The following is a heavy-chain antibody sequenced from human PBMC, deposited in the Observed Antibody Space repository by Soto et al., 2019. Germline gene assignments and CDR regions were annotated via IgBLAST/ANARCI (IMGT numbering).Heavy chain of an antibody. CDR3: ARDMVYDSSGYYYEDAFDI. D-gene: IGHD3-22*01. V-gene: IGHV4-61*01. Sequence: QVQLQESGPGLVKPSETLSLTCTVSGGSVSSGSYYWSWIRQPPGKGLEWLGYIYYSGSTNYNPSLKSRVTISVDTSKNQFSLKLSSVTAADTAVYYCARDMVYDSSGYYYEDAFDIWGQGTMVTVSS. CDR1: GGSVSSGSYY. CDR2: IYYSGST. J-gene: IGHJ3*02.